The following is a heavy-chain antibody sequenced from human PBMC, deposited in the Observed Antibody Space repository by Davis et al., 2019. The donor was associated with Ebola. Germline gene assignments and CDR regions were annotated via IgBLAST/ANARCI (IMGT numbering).Heavy chain of an antibody. CDR2: INHSGRT. J-gene: IGHJ6*02. Sequence: MPSETLSLTCAVYGVSSSGYYWNWIRQPPGKGLEWIGEINHSGRTNYNPSLKSRVTMSVDTSKKQFSLRVRSVTAADTAVYYCARGGGYGGYGMDVWGQGTTVTVSS. D-gene: IGHD6-25*01. CDR3: ARGGGYGGYGMDV. V-gene: IGHV4-34*01. CDR1: GVSSSGYY.